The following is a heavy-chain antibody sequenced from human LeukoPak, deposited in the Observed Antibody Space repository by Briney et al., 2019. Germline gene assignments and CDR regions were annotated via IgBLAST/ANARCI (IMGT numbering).Heavy chain of an antibody. CDR1: GFTFSSYW. CDR2: MKQDGSEK. D-gene: IGHD3-16*02. CDR3: ARGDYVWGSYRPGWFDP. J-gene: IGHJ5*02. V-gene: IGHV3-7*01. Sequence: GGSLRLSCAASGFTFSSYWMSWVRQAPGKGLEWVANMKQDGSEKYYVDSVKGRFTISRDNAKNSLYLQMNSLRAEDTAVYYCARGDYVWGSYRPGWFDPWGQGTLVTVSS.